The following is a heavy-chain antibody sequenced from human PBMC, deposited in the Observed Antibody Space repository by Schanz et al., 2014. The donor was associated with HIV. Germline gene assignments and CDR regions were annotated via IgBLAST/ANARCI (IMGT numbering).Heavy chain of an antibody. D-gene: IGHD2-15*01. V-gene: IGHV3-33*01. CDR3: ARGSGPYYYYYGMDV. Sequence: QVQLVESGGGVVQPGRSLRLSCAASGFTFSDYGMHWVRQAPGKGLEWVAVILYDGSNKYYADSVKGRFTISRDNSKNTLYLQMNSLRAEDTAVYYCARGSGPYYYYYGMDVWGQGTTVTVSS. J-gene: IGHJ6*02. CDR1: GFTFSDYG. CDR2: ILYDGSNK.